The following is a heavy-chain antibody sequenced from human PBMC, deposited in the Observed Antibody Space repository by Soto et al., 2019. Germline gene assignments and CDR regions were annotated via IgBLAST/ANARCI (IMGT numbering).Heavy chain of an antibody. V-gene: IGHV4-30-4*01. J-gene: IGHJ5*02. CDR2: IYYSGST. CDR3: ARERPDGARLDP. CDR1: GGSISSGDYY. D-gene: IGHD6-6*01. Sequence: SETLSLTCTVSGGSISSGDYYWSWVRQPPGKGLEWIGYIYYSGSTYYNPSLKSRVTISVDTSKNQFSLKLSSVTAADTAVYYCARERPDGARLDPWGQGTLVTVSS.